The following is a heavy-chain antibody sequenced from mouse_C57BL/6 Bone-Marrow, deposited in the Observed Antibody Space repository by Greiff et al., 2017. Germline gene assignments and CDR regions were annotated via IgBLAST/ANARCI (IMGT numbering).Heavy chain of an antibody. CDR3: ALVSTVVATGAY. Sequence: QVQLQQPGAELVKPGASVKVSCKASGYTFTSYWMHWVKQRPGQGLEWIGRIHPSDSDTNYKQKFKGKATLTVDKSSSTAYMQLSSLTSDDSAVYCWALVSTVVATGAYWGQGTLVTVSA. V-gene: IGHV1-74*01. CDR1: GYTFTSYW. CDR2: IHPSDSDT. J-gene: IGHJ3*01. D-gene: IGHD1-1*01.